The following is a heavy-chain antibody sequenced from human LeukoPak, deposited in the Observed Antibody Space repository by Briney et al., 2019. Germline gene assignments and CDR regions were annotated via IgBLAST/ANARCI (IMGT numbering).Heavy chain of an antibody. Sequence: SETLSLTCAVYGGSFSGYYWSWIRQPPGKGLEWIGEINHSGSTNYNPSLKSRVTISVDTSKNQFSLKLSSVTAADTAVYYCARGLDVVVVAATQGAFDIWGQGTMVIVSS. CDR2: INHSGST. J-gene: IGHJ3*02. CDR1: GGSFSGYY. V-gene: IGHV4-34*01. D-gene: IGHD2-15*01. CDR3: ARGLDVVVVAATQGAFDI.